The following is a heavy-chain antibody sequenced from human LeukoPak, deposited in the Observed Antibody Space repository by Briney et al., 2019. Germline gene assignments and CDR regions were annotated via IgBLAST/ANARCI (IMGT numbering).Heavy chain of an antibody. J-gene: IGHJ4*02. D-gene: IGHD3-22*01. V-gene: IGHV7-4-1*02. CDR2: INTNTGNP. CDR3: ARPLNYYDSSGYYSLYLIGY. Sequence: ASAKVSCKTSGYTFSSYTITWVRQAPGQGLQWMGWINTNTGNPTYAQGFTGRFVFSLDTSVSTAYLQISSLKAEDTAVYYCARPLNYYDSSGYYSLYLIGYWGQGTLVTVSS. CDR1: GYTFSSYT.